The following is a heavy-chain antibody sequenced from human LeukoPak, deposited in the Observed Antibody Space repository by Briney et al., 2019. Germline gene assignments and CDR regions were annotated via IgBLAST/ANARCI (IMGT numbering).Heavy chain of an antibody. J-gene: IGHJ4*02. CDR1: GFTFFSVE. CDR3: ARALPSSWYFFDY. V-gene: IGHV3-48*03. CDR2: ISSSGSTI. D-gene: IGHD6-13*01. Sequence: GGSLRLSCAASGFTFFSVEMYWVRQAPGKGLQWVSYISSSGSTIYYADSVKGRFTISRDNAKNSLYLQMNSLRAEDTAVYYCARALPSSWYFFDYWGQGTLVTVSS.